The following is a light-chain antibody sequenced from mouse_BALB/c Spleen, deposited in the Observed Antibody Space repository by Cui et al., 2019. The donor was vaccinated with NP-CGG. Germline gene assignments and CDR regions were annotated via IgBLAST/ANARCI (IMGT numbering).Light chain of an antibody. V-gene: IGLV1*01. J-gene: IGLJ1*01. CDR3: ALWYSNHWV. CDR2: GTN. Sequence: QAVVTQDTELTTSPGETVTLTCRSSIGAVTTSNYANWVQEKPDHLFTGLIGGTNNRAPGVPARFSGSLIGDKAALTITGAQTEDEAIYFCALWYSNHWVFGGGTKLTVL. CDR1: IGAVTTSNY.